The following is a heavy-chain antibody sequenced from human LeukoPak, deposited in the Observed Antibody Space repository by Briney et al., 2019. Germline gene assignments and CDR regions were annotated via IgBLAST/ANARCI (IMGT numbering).Heavy chain of an antibody. V-gene: IGHV1-69*04. Sequence: SVKVSCKASGGTFSSYAISWVRQAPGQGLEWMGRIIPILGIANYAQKLQGRVTITADKSTSTAYMELSSLRSEDTAVYYCAREETGGHGDAFDIWGQGTMVTVSS. CDR2: IIPILGIA. D-gene: IGHD7-27*01. CDR3: AREETGGHGDAFDI. CDR1: GGTFSSYA. J-gene: IGHJ3*02.